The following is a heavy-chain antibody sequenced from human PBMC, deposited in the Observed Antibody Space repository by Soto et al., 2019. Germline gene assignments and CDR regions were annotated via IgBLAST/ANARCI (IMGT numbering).Heavy chain of an antibody. D-gene: IGHD2-15*01. J-gene: IGHJ4*02. CDR3: ARCLYCSGGTCTDS. V-gene: IGHV1-8*01. Sequence: QVQLVQSGAEVKKPGASVKVSCKASGYTFTTHDINWVRQATGQGREWMGWMNPNSGNTDYAKKFQGRVTMTRNTSISTAYMELSSLRSEDTAVYYCARCLYCSGGTCTDSWGQGTLVTVSS. CDR2: MNPNSGNT. CDR1: GYTFTTHD.